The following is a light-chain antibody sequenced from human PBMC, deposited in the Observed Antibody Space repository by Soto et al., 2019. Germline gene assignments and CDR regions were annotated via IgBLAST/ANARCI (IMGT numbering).Light chain of an antibody. CDR1: SSDVGGYNY. J-gene: IGLJ2*01. CDR2: DVS. V-gene: IGLV2-14*01. CDR3: SSYTSISTLDVV. Sequence: QSALTQPASVSGSPGQSITISCTGTSSDVGGYNYVSWYQQHPGKAPKLMIYDVSNRPSGVSNRFSGSKSGNTASLTISGLQAEDEADYYCSSYTSISTLDVVFGGGTKVT.